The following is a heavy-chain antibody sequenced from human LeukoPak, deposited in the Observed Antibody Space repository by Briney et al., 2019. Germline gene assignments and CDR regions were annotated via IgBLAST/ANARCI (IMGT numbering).Heavy chain of an antibody. CDR3: AREPRCSSCSHEY. J-gene: IGHJ4*02. V-gene: IGHV3-21*01. CDR1: GLIFSSYT. CDR2: ITSHSSYI. D-gene: IGHD6-13*01. Sequence: GGSLRLSCAASGLIFSSYTMNWVRRAPGKGLEWVSSITSHSSYIYYADSVKGRFTISRDNAKNSVFLQMNSLRAEDTAVYYCAREPRCSSCSHEYWGQGILVTVSS.